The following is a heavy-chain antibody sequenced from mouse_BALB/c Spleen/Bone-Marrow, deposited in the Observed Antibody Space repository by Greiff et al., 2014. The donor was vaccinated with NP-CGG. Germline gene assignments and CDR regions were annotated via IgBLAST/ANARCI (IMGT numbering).Heavy chain of an antibody. CDR3: ARVYLWYFDV. CDR2: IWAGGST. CDR1: GFSFTSYG. Sequence: VQLQQSGPGLVAPSQSLSITCTASGFSFTSYGVHWVRQPPGKGLEWLGIIWAGGSTNYNSALMSRLSISKDNSKSQVFLKMNSLQTGDTAMYYCARVYLWYFDVWGAGTTVTVSS. D-gene: IGHD2-3*01. J-gene: IGHJ1*01. V-gene: IGHV2-9*02.